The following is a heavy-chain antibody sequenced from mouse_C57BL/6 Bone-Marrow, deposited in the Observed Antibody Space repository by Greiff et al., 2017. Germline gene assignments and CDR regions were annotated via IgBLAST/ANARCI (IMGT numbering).Heavy chain of an antibody. CDR2: IDPSDSYT. D-gene: IGHD2-13*01. Sequence: QVQLQQPGAELVMPGASVKLSCKASGYTFTSYWMHWVKQRPGQGLEWIGEIDPSDSYTNYNQKFKGKSTLTVDKSSSTAYMQLSSLTSEDSAVYYCARIDGDSEGYFDVWGTGTTVTVSS. CDR3: ARIDGDSEGYFDV. V-gene: IGHV1-69*01. J-gene: IGHJ1*03. CDR1: GYTFTSYW.